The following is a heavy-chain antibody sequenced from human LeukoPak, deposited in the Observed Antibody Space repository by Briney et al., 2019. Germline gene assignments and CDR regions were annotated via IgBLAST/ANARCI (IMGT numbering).Heavy chain of an antibody. CDR3: ARDLDDIVVVPAFY. Sequence: GGSLRLSCAASGFTFSSYSMNWVRQAPGKGLEWVSSISSSSSYIYYADSVKGRFTISRDNAKNSLYLQMNSLRAEDTAVYYCARDLDDIVVVPAFYWGQGTLVTVSS. V-gene: IGHV3-21*01. D-gene: IGHD2-2*01. J-gene: IGHJ4*02. CDR1: GFTFSSYS. CDR2: ISSSSSYI.